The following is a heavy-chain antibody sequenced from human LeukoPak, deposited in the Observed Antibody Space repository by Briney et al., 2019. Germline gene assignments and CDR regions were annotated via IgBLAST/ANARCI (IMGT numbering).Heavy chain of an antibody. CDR1: RXRFTXXW. Sequence: RXRFTXXWIGWVRPMPGKGLEWMGIIYSGDSETRXSPSFQVQVTISVDKXINTTYLEWSSLKGEDTAMYYCGXXXXXXXXXILGFDYWGQGTLVTVSS. J-gene: IGHJ4*02. CDR2: IYSGDSET. CDR3: GXXXXXXXXXILGFDY. D-gene: IGHD2-21*01. V-gene: IGHV5-51*01.